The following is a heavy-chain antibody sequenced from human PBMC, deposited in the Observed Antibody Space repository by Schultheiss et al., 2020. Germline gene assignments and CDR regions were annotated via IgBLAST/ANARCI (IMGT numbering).Heavy chain of an antibody. Sequence: GGSLRLSCAASGFTFSSSAMHWVRQAPGKGLEWVSYISSSSSTIYYADSVKGRFTISRDNAKNSLYLQMNSLRAEDTAVYYCARPPPRSYYDSSGYYWKWGQGTLVTVSS. D-gene: IGHD3-22*01. CDR3: ARPPPRSYYDSSGYYWK. V-gene: IGHV3-48*04. CDR1: GFTFSSSA. J-gene: IGHJ4*02. CDR2: ISSSSSTI.